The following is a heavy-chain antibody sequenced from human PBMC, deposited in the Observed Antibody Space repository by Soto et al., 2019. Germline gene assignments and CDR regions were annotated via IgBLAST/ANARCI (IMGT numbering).Heavy chain of an antibody. CDR3: AREVDGLFKLGYDY. D-gene: IGHD2-15*01. V-gene: IGHV3-30-3*01. CDR2: ISYDGSNK. CDR1: GFTFSSYA. Sequence: QVQLVESGGGVVQPGRSLRLSCAASGFTFSSYAMHWVRQAPGKGLEWVAVISYDGSNKYYADSVKGRFTISRDNSKNPLYLQMNSLRAEDTAVYYCAREVDGLFKLGYDYWGQGTLVTVSS. J-gene: IGHJ4*02.